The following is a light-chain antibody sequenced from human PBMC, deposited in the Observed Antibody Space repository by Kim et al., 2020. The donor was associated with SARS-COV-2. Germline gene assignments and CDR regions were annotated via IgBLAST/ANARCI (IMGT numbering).Light chain of an antibody. J-gene: IGKJ1*01. Sequence: DIQMTQSPSTLSASIGDRVTITCRASQSINNWLAWYQQKRGKAPKVLIYDASTLQSGVPSRFSGSKSGTEFTLTISSLQPDDSAVYYCEQYSTYSGTFGRGTKVDIK. CDR2: DAS. CDR1: QSINNW. CDR3: EQYSTYSGT. V-gene: IGKV1-5*01.